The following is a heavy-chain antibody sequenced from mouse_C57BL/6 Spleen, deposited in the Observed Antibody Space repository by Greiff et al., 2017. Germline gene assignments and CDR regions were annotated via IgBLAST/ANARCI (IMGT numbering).Heavy chain of an antibody. J-gene: IGHJ3*01. D-gene: IGHD2-5*01. CDR2: INPNNGGT. Sequence: VHVKQSGPELVKPGASVKIPCKASGYTFTDYNMDWVKQSHGKSLEWIGDINPNNGGTIYNQKFKGKATLTVDKSSSTAYMELRSLTSEDTAVYYCARSNYSNSWFAYWGQGTLVTVSA. CDR3: ARSNYSNSWFAY. V-gene: IGHV1-18*01. CDR1: GYTFTDYN.